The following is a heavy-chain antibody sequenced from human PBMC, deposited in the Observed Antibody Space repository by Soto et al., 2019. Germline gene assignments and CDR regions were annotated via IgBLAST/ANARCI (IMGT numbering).Heavy chain of an antibody. Sequence: ASVKVSCKASGYTFTSYGISWVRQAPGQGLEWIGWISAYNGNTNYAQKLQGRVTMTTDTSTSTAYMELRSLRSDDTAVYYCARDWPKLRYFDWPETTDAFGIWGQGTMVTVSS. CDR2: ISAYNGNT. D-gene: IGHD3-9*01. V-gene: IGHV1-18*01. CDR3: ARDWPKLRYFDWPETTDAFGI. J-gene: IGHJ3*02. CDR1: GYTFTSYG.